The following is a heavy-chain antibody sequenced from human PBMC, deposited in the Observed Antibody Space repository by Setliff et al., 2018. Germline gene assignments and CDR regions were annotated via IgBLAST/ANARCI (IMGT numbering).Heavy chain of an antibody. CDR3: AGGGTFRYFDF. CDR2: VYYSGTA. J-gene: IGHJ4*02. D-gene: IGHD5-12*01. V-gene: IGHV4-59*01. Sequence: SETLSLTCTVSDGSLSTYYWSWIRQPPGKGLEFIGYVYYSGTANYSPSLRSRLTISVDTSKNQFSLKLRSVTAADTAVYYCAGGGTFRYFDFWGQGAPVTVS. CDR1: DGSLSTYY.